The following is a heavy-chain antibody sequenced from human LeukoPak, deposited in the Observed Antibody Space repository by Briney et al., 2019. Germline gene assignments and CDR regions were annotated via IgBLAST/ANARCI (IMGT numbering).Heavy chain of an antibody. D-gene: IGHD1-26*01. Sequence: GGSLRLSCAASGFTFSSYAMSWVRQAPGKGLEWVSGISWNSGSIGYADSVKGRFTISRDNAKNSLYLQMNSLRAEDTALYYCTKDQTRIVGATNSFDYWGQGTLVTVSS. V-gene: IGHV3-9*01. CDR2: ISWNSGSI. CDR1: GFTFSSYA. J-gene: IGHJ4*02. CDR3: TKDQTRIVGATNSFDY.